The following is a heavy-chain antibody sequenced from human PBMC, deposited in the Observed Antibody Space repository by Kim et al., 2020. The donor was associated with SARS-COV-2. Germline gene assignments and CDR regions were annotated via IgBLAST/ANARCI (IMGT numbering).Heavy chain of an antibody. CDR2: INIDGTST. J-gene: IGHJ4*02. CDR3: ARGGYDY. V-gene: IGHV3-74*01. D-gene: IGHD3-22*01. CDR1: GFTFRTYP. Sequence: GGSLRLSCAASGFTFRTYPMHWVRQAPGKGLVWVSRINIDGTSTTYADSVKGRFTISRDNAKNTVYLQMDGLRAEDTALYYCARGGYDYWGQGTLVTVSS.